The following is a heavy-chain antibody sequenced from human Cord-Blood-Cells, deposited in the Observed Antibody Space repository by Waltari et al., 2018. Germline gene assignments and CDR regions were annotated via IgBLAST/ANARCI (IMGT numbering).Heavy chain of an antibody. CDR2: ISGSGGST. CDR1: GFTFSSYA. CDR3: AKEFKPDYCISTSGYRDAFDI. V-gene: IGHV3-23*01. D-gene: IGHD2-2*01. Sequence: GGGLVQPGGSLRLSCAASGFTFSSYAMSWVRQAPGKGLEWVSAISGSGGSTYYADSVKGRFTISRDNSKNTLNLQMNSLRADDTDVYYCAKEFKPDYCISTSGYRDAFDIWGQGTIVTVSS. J-gene: IGHJ3*02.